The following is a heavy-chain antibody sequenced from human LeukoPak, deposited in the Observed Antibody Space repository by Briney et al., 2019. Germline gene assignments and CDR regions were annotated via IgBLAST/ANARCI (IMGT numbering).Heavy chain of an antibody. J-gene: IGHJ4*02. D-gene: IGHD6-19*01. Sequence: GGSLRLSCAASGFTFSSYAMHWVRQAPGKGLEWVALISYDGNNKYYADSVKGRFTISRDNSKNTLYLQMNSLRAEDTAVYFCARGPYRSTGYSSRPLDYWGQGTLVTVAS. CDR1: GFTFSSYA. V-gene: IGHV3-30-3*01. CDR2: ISYDGNNK. CDR3: ARGPYRSTGYSSRPLDY.